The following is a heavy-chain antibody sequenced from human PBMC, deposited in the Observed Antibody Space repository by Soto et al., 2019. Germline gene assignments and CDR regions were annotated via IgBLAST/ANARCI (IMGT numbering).Heavy chain of an antibody. CDR1: AGTFSSYT. Sequence: QVQLVQSGAEVKRPGPLVQVSCQASAGTFSSYTISWVRQTPGQGLEWMGRIIPILGIANYAQKFQGRVTITADKSTCTAYMELSSLRSEDTAVYYCARERYTIFWVNWGQGTLVTVSS. D-gene: IGHD3-9*01. CDR2: IIPILGIA. J-gene: IGHJ4*02. CDR3: ARERYTIFWVN. V-gene: IGHV1-69*08.